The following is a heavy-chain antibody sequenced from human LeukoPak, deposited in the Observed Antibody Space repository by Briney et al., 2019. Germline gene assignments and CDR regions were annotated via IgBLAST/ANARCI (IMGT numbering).Heavy chain of an antibody. J-gene: IGHJ4*02. D-gene: IGHD3-22*01. CDR3: ARHIPPSYYYDSSGYLGYYFDY. CDR2: IYYSGST. V-gene: IGHV4-59*08. CDR1: GGSISSYY. Sequence: SETLSLTCTVSGGSISSYYWSWIRQPPGKGLEWIGYIYYSGSTNYNPSLKSRVTISVDTSKNQFSLKLSSVTAADTAVYYCARHIPPSYYYDSSGYLGYYFDYWGQGTLVTVSS.